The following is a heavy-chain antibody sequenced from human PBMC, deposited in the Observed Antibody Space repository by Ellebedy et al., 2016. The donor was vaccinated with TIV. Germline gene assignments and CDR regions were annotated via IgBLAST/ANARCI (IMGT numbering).Heavy chain of an antibody. D-gene: IGHD6-13*01. CDR2: VNEDGSEE. CDR3: ARSSSSWYF. V-gene: IGHV3-7*01. J-gene: IGHJ4*02. Sequence: GESLKISCEASGFTFSSYWMSWVRLAPGKGLEWVANVNEDGSEEHYVDSVKGRFTIPRDNDKNSLYLHMDSLRAEDTAIYYCARSSSSWYFWGQGTLVTVSS. CDR1: GFTFSSYW.